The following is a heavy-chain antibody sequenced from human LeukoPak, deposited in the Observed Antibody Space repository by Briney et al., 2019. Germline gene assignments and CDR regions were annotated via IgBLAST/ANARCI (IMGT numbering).Heavy chain of an antibody. CDR1: GGTFIGYA. D-gene: IGHD3-10*01. CDR2: IIPNFGTA. J-gene: IGHJ4*02. V-gene: IGHV1-69*05. CDR3: ARGTDYYGSGSYSD. Sequence: SVKVSCKASGGTFIGYAISWVRQAPGQGLEWMGGIIPNFGTANYPQMFQGRVTITTDESTSTAYMELSSLRSEDTAVYFCARGTDYYGSGSYSDWGQGTLVTVSS.